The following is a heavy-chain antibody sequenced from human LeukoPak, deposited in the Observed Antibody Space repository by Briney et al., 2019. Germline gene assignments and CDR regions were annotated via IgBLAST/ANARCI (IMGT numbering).Heavy chain of an antibody. CDR2: IFTSGST. V-gene: IGHV4-4*07. CDR1: GGSISSYY. D-gene: IGHD2-15*01. Sequence: SETLSLTCTVSGGSISSYYWSWIRQPAGKGLEWIGRIFTSGSTNYNPSLKSRVTMSVDTSKNQFSLKLSSVTAADTAVYYCAGGARYCSGGSCYFREFHYWGQGTLVTVSS. J-gene: IGHJ4*02. CDR3: AGGARYCSGGSCYFREFHY.